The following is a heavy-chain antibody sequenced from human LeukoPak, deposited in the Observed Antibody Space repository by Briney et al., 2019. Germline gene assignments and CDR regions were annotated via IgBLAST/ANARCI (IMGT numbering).Heavy chain of an antibody. D-gene: IGHD2-2*02. J-gene: IGHJ4*02. Sequence: GGSLRLSCAASGFTFSSYSMNWVRQAPGKGLEWVSSISSSSYIYYADSVKGRFTISRDNAKNSLYLQMNSLRAEDTAVYYCAKDRCSSTSCYSWGQGTLVTVSS. CDR2: ISSSSYI. V-gene: IGHV3-21*04. CDR1: GFTFSSYS. CDR3: AKDRCSSTSCYS.